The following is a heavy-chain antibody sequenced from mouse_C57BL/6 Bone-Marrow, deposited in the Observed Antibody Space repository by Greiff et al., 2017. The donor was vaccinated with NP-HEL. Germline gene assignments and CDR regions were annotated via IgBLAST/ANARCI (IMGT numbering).Heavy chain of an antibody. Sequence: VKLQESGAELVRPGTSVMMSCKASGYTFTNYWIGWAKQRPGHGLEWIGDIYPGGGYTNYNEKFKGKATLTADKSSSTAYMQFSSLTSEDSAIYYCARLHYGSSSFAYWGQGTLVTVSA. J-gene: IGHJ3*01. V-gene: IGHV1-63*01. CDR3: ARLHYGSSSFAY. D-gene: IGHD1-1*01. CDR2: IYPGGGYT. CDR1: GYTFTNYW.